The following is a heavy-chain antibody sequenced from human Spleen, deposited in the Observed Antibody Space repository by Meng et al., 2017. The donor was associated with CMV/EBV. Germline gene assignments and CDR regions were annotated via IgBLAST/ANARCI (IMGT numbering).Heavy chain of an antibody. Sequence: GGSLRLSCAASGFTFSSYGMHWVRQAPGKGLEWVAVIRYDGGNKYFADSVKGRFTISRDNSKTTVYLQMNSLRAEDTAVYHCAKGDYDFWSTDYWGQGTLVTVSS. CDR1: GFTFSSYG. CDR2: IRYDGGNK. D-gene: IGHD3-3*01. V-gene: IGHV3-30*02. J-gene: IGHJ4*02. CDR3: AKGDYDFWSTDY.